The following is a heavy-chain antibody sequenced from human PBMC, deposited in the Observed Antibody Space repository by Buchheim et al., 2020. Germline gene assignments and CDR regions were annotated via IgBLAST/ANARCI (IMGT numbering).Heavy chain of an antibody. V-gene: IGHV3-23*01. D-gene: IGHD3-10*01. CDR2: ISGSGGST. Sequence: EVQLLESGGGLVQPGGSLRLSCAASGFTFSSYAMSWVRQAPGKGLEWVSAISGSGGSTYYADSVKGRFTISRDNSKNTLYLQMNSLRAEDTAVYYCAKNSMVRGVITYMEVADYWGQGTL. J-gene: IGHJ4*02. CDR3: AKNSMVRGVITYMEVADY. CDR1: GFTFSSYA.